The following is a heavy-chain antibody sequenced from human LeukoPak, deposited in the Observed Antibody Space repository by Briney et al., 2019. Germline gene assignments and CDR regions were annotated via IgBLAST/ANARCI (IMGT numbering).Heavy chain of an antibody. Sequence: GGSLRLSCAASGFTFSSYEMNWVRQAPGKGLEWVSYISSSGSTIYYADSVKSRFAISRDNAKNSLYLQMNSLRAEDTAVYYCARESSSSWSSNFDYWGQGTLVTVSS. D-gene: IGHD6-13*01. CDR3: ARESSSSWSSNFDY. J-gene: IGHJ4*02. V-gene: IGHV3-48*03. CDR2: ISSSGSTI. CDR1: GFTFSSYE.